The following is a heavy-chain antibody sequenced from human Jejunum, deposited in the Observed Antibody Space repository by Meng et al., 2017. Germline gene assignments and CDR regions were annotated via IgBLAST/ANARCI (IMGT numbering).Heavy chain of an antibody. V-gene: IGHV2-5*02. D-gene: IGHD6-13*01. CDR2: IYWDDDK. CDR1: WFSLTTSGVG. J-gene: IGHJ4*02. Sequence: SGLTLVKLIQTLTLTCPFSWFSLTTSGVGVGWIRQPPGKALESLALIYWDDDKRYSPSLRSRLTIVKDASANQVFLIMTNMDPVDTATYYCAHRLGPSGSSWDVGYFDYWGQGTLDTVSS. CDR3: AHRLGPSGSSWDVGYFDY.